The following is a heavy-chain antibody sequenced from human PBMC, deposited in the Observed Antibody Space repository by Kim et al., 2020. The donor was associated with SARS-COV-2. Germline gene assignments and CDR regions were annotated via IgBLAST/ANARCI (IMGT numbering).Heavy chain of an antibody. CDR2: ISYDGSNK. Sequence: GGSLRLSCAASGFTFSSYAMHWVRQAPGKGLGWVAVISYDGSNKYYADSVKGRFTISRDNSKNTLYLQMNSLRAEDTAVYYCARETGLDYYGSGSLPGAFDYWGQGTLVTVSS. D-gene: IGHD3-10*01. CDR1: GFTFSSYA. CDR3: ARETGLDYYGSGSLPGAFDY. V-gene: IGHV3-30*04. J-gene: IGHJ4*02.